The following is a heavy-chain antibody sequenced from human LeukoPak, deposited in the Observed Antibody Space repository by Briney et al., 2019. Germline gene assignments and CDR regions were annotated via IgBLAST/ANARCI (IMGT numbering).Heavy chain of an antibody. V-gene: IGHV3-21*06. CDR2: ISYTGTYI. Sequence: GGSLRLSCAASDFSLKTYNMNWFRQAPGEGLEWVSSISYTGTYIYYADSVRGRFTISRDNARNTVFLQMSSLRAEDTAVYYCAGTLYCSSTSCYGGWFDPWGQGTLVTVSS. J-gene: IGHJ5*02. CDR3: AGTLYCSSTSCYGGWFDP. CDR1: DFSLKTYN. D-gene: IGHD2-2*01.